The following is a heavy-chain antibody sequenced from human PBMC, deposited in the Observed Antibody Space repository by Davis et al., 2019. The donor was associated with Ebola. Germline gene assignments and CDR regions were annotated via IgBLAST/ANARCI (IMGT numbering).Heavy chain of an antibody. V-gene: IGHV3-74*01. CDR2: INSDGSST. J-gene: IGHJ4*02. Sequence: HTGGSLRLSCAASGFTFRNYWMHWVRQAPGKGLVWVSRINSDGSSTSYADSVKGRFTISRDNAKNTLYLQMNSPRAEDTAVYYCVNPLHVKVASTSDYWGQGTLVTVSS. D-gene: IGHD2/OR15-2a*01. CDR1: GFTFRNYW. CDR3: VNPLHVKVASTSDY.